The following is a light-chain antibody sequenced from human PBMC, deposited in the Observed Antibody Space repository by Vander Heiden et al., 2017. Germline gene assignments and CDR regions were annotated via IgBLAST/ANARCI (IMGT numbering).Light chain of an antibody. CDR1: QSVSSN. Sequence: EIVMTHSPATLSVSPGESATLSCRASQSVSSNLAWYQQKPGQAPRLLIYGASTRATGIPARFSGSGSGTEFTLTISSLQSGDFAVYYCQQYNNWPGTFGQGTKVEIK. V-gene: IGKV3-15*01. J-gene: IGKJ1*01. CDR2: GAS. CDR3: QQYNNWPGT.